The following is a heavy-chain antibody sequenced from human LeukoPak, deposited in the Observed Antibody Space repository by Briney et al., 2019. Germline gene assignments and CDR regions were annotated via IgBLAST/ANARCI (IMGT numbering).Heavy chain of an antibody. CDR1: GFTFSSYG. D-gene: IGHD4-23*01. V-gene: IGHV3-33*06. Sequence: GGSLRLSCAASGFTFSSYGMHWVRQAPGKGLEWVAVIWYDGSNKYYAGSVKGRFTISRDNSKNTLYLQMNSLRAEDTAVYYCAKSDYGGNSIKEYYFDYWGQGTLVTVSS. CDR3: AKSDYGGNSIKEYYFDY. CDR2: IWYDGSNK. J-gene: IGHJ4*02.